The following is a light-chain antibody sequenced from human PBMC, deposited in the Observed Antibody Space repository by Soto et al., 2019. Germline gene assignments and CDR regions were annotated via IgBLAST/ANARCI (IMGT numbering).Light chain of an antibody. CDR3: QQYNSYSLLT. Sequence: DIQMTQSPSTLSASVGDRVTITCRASQSISSWLAWYKQKPGKAPKLLIYDASSLESGVPSRFSGSGSGTEFTLTISSLQPDDFATYYCQQYNSYSLLTFGGGTKVEIK. V-gene: IGKV1-5*01. J-gene: IGKJ4*01. CDR1: QSISSW. CDR2: DAS.